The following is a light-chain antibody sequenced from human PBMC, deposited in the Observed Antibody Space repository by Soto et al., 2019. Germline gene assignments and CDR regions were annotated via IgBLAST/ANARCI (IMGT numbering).Light chain of an antibody. CDR3: QHYNSYSEA. Sequence: DIQMTQSPSSLSASVGDRVTITCRASQSIDNYVNWYQQKAGNAPKLLIYSASSLQRGVPSRVSGSGSGTEFTLTISSLQPDDFATYYCQHYNSYSEAFGQGTKVELK. J-gene: IGKJ1*01. V-gene: IGKV1-16*01. CDR2: SAS. CDR1: QSIDNY.